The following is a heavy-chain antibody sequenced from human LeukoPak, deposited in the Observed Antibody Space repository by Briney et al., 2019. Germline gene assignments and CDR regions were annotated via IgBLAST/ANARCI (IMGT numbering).Heavy chain of an antibody. CDR1: GYTFTCYD. J-gene: IGHJ3*02. Sequence: GASVKVSCKASGYTFTCYDINWVRQATGQGLEWMGWMNPNSGNTGYAQKFQGRVTMTRNTSISTAYMELSSLRSEDTAVYYCAKTYYYDSSGYSRDAFDIWGQGTMVTVSS. CDR2: MNPNSGNT. D-gene: IGHD3-22*01. CDR3: AKTYYYDSSGYSRDAFDI. V-gene: IGHV1-8*01.